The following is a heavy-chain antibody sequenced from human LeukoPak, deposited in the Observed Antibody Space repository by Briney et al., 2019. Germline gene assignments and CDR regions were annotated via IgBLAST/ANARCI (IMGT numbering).Heavy chain of an antibody. CDR3: ARVRSGYYFDY. CDR2: ISGSGCNT. Sequence: PGGSLRLSCAASRFTFNNYAMKWVRQAPGKGLEWVSAISGSGCNTYYADSVKGRFTISRDKSINTLYLQMNSLRDEDTAVYYCARVRSGYYFDYWSQGTLVTVSS. D-gene: IGHD3-10*01. J-gene: IGHJ4*02. CDR1: RFTFNNYA. V-gene: IGHV3-23*01.